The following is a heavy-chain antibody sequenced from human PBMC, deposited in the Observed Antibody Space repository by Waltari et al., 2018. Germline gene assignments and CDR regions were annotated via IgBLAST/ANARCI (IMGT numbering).Heavy chain of an antibody. Sequence: VQLQESGPGLVKPSETLSLNCPVSGYSISSGYYWGWPRQPPLKGLEWIGSIYHSGSTDYNPSLKSRVTILVDTSKNQFSLKLSSVTAADTAVYYCARVKGYCSGGSCHNWFDPWGQGTLVTVSS. CDR3: ARVKGYCSGGSCHNWFDP. J-gene: IGHJ5*02. CDR1: GYSISSGYY. V-gene: IGHV4-38-2*02. D-gene: IGHD2-15*01. CDR2: IYHSGST.